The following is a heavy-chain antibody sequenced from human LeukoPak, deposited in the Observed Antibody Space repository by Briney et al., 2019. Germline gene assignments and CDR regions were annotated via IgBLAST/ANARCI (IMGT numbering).Heavy chain of an antibody. D-gene: IGHD2/OR15-2a*01. V-gene: IGHV3-30-3*01. CDR1: GFTFSSYS. CDR2: ISYDGSSK. Sequence: PGGSLRLSCAASGFTFSSYSLHWVRQAPGKGLEWVAVISYDGSSKYYADSVKGRFTISRDISKNTLYLQMNSLRAEDTAVYYCARRSTTSGAFDIWGQGTMVTVSS. J-gene: IGHJ3*02. CDR3: ARRSTTSGAFDI.